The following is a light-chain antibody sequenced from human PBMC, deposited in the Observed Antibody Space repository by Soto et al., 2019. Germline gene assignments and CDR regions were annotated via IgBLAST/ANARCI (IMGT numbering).Light chain of an antibody. Sequence: QSVLTQPPSASGTPGQRLTISCSGSSANIGSKIVNWYQHVPGTAPKLLIYSNNQRPSGVPDRFSGSKSGTSASLAISGLQSEDEADYYCATCDDHLNVVFGGGTKLTVL. J-gene: IGLJ3*02. CDR1: SANIGSKI. V-gene: IGLV1-44*01. CDR3: ATCDDHLNVV. CDR2: SNN.